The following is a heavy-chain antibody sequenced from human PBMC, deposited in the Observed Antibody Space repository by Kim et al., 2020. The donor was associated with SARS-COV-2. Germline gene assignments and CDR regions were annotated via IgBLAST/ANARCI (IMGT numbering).Heavy chain of an antibody. J-gene: IGHJ4*02. V-gene: IGHV3-64*01. Sequence: VGSLRLSCVASGFSFSSYTMHWVRQAPGKGLEYVSAISSDGGSTYYANSVKGRFTISRDNSKNTLYLQMGSLRAEDMAVYYCARVGYSSGWYFDYWGQGTLVTVSS. CDR1: GFSFSSYT. CDR3: ARVGYSSGWYFDY. D-gene: IGHD6-19*01. CDR2: ISSDGGST.